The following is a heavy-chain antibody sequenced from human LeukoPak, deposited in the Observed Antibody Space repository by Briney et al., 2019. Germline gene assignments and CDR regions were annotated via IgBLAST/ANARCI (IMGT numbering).Heavy chain of an antibody. CDR2: FDPEDGET. CDR1: GYTLPELS. D-gene: IGHD3-22*01. CDR3: ATATFYDSSGPNWFDP. J-gene: IGHJ5*02. Sequence: ASVTVSCKVSGYTLPELSMNGVRPAPAKGLEWMGGFDPEDGETIYAQKFQGRVTMTEDTSTDTAYMELSSLRSEDTAVYYCATATFYDSSGPNWFDPWGQGTLVTVSS. V-gene: IGHV1-24*01.